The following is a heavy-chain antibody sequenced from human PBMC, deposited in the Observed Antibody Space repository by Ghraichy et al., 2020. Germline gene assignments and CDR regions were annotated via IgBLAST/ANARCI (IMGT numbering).Heavy chain of an antibody. CDR2: INHSGST. CDR3: ARVGAGRGAAAGYYFDY. J-gene: IGHJ4*02. Sequence: SETLSLTCAVYGGSFSGYYWSWIRQPPGKGLEWIGEINHSGSTNYNPSLKSRVTISVDTSKNQFSLKLSSVTAADTAVYYCARVGAGRGAAAGYYFDYWGQGTLVTVSS. D-gene: IGHD2-2*01. CDR1: GGSFSGYY. V-gene: IGHV4-34*01.